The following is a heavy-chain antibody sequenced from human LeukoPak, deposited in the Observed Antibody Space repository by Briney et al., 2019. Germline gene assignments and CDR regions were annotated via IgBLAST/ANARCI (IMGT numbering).Heavy chain of an antibody. D-gene: IGHD2-2*01. V-gene: IGHV1-69*05. CDR3: AREIPKADIVVVPAAIPLRGFDAFDI. Sequence: SVKVSCKASGGTFSSYAISWVRQAPGQGLEWMGGIIPIFGTANYAQKFQGRVTITTDESTSTAYMELSSLKSEDTAVYYCAREIPKADIVVVPAAIPLRGFDAFDIWGQGTMVTVSS. CDR2: IIPIFGTA. J-gene: IGHJ3*02. CDR1: GGTFSSYA.